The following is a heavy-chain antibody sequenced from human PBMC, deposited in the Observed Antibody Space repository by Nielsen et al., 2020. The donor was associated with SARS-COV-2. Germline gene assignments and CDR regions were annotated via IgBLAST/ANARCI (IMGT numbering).Heavy chain of an antibody. Sequence: GESLKISCVVSGFTISNVAISWVRQAPGKGLEWVSAISGSGGSTYYADSVKGRFTISRDNSKNTLYLQMNSLRAEDTAVYYCAKDPGGYRFGELALWYFDLWGRGTLVTVSS. J-gene: IGHJ2*01. V-gene: IGHV3-23*01. CDR2: ISGSGGST. CDR3: AKDPGGYRFGELALWYFDL. CDR1: GFTISNVA. D-gene: IGHD3-10*01.